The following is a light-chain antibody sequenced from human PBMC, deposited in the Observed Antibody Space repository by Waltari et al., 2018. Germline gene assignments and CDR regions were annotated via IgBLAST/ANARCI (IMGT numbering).Light chain of an antibody. J-gene: IGLJ1*01. V-gene: IGLV2-11*01. Sequence: QSALTQPRSVSGSPGQPVPISCTGTSSDVGGYTYVSWYQQHPGKAPKLMIYDVSKRPSGVPDRFSGSKSGNTASLTISGLQAEDEADYYCCSYAGSYPYVFGTGTKVTVL. CDR2: DVS. CDR1: SSDVGGYTY. CDR3: CSYAGSYPYV.